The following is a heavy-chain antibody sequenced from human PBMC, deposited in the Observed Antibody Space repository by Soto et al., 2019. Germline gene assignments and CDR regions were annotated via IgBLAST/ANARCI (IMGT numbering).Heavy chain of an antibody. Sequence: SETLSLTCAVSGASIGGGGWWSWVRQPPGKGLEWIAESFHDGNTNYSPSLKSRVTISVDKSQNQFSPNVYSVTAADTAVYYCARHEGWTGPDQWGQGTLVTVSS. V-gene: IGHV4-4*02. CDR2: SFHDGNT. CDR3: ARHEGWTGPDQ. J-gene: IGHJ5*02. CDR1: GASIGGGGW. D-gene: IGHD2-8*02.